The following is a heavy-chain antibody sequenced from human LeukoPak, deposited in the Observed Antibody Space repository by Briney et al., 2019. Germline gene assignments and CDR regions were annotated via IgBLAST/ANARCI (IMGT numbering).Heavy chain of an antibody. CDR2: IYYSGST. CDR3: ARGYSSSWYFNWFDP. J-gene: IGHJ5*02. D-gene: IGHD6-13*01. CDR1: GGSISSNTHF. V-gene: IGHV4-39*01. Sequence: SETLSLTCTVSGGSISSNTHFWGWIRQPPGKGLEWIGTIYYSGSTYYNPSLRSRVTISVDTSKNQFSLKLSSVTTADTALYYCARGYSSSWYFNWFDPWGQGTLVTVSS.